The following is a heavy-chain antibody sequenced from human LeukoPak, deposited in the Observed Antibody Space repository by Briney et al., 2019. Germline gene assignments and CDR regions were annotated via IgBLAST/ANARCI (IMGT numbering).Heavy chain of an antibody. D-gene: IGHD6-13*01. J-gene: IGHJ4*02. CDR2: IYSGGTT. V-gene: IGHV3-66*01. CDR1: GLTVSSNY. Sequence: GGSLRLSCAASGLTVSSNYMTWVRQAPGKGLEWVSVIYSGGTTYYADSVKGRFIISRDNSKNTLYIQMNSLRAEDTAVYYCARGSSSWYYFDYWGQGTLVTVSS. CDR3: ARGSSSWYYFDY.